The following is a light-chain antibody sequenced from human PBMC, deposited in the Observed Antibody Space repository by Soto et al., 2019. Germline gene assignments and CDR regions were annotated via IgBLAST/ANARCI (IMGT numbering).Light chain of an antibody. CDR3: QQDDSYPLT. CDR2: KAS. V-gene: IGKV1-5*03. J-gene: IGKJ4*01. Sequence: DIQMTQSPSTLSASVGDRVTITCRASQSISSWLAWYQQKPGKAPNLLIYKASSLESGVPSRFSGSGSGTEFTLTVSSLQPDAFATYYCQQDDSYPLTFGGGTKVEIK. CDR1: QSISSW.